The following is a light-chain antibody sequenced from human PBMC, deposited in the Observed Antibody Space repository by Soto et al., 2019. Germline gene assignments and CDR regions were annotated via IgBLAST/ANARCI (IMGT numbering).Light chain of an antibody. J-gene: IGKJ1*01. CDR1: QSVSNNY. CDR2: GAS. V-gene: IGKV3-20*01. CDR3: QQYAGSPRT. Sequence: IALTQSPGTLSLSPGERATLSCRARQSVSNNYLAWYQQKPGQAPRLLIYGASSRATGIPDRVSGSGSGTDFTLTISGLEPEDFAVYFCQQYAGSPRTVGQGTKVDIK.